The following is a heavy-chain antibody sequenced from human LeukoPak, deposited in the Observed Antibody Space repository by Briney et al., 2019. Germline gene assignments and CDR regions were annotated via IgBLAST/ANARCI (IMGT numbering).Heavy chain of an antibody. D-gene: IGHD2-21*02. CDR3: ARLSSFGYCGGDCYSWWFDP. Sequence: TGESLKISCKGSGYSFTSYWIGWVRQMPGKGLEWMGIIYPGDSDTRYSPSFQGQVTISADKSISTAYLQWSSLKASDTAMYYCARLSSFGYCGGDCYSWWFDPWGQGTLVTVSS. CDR2: IYPGDSDT. J-gene: IGHJ5*02. CDR1: GYSFTSYW. V-gene: IGHV5-51*01.